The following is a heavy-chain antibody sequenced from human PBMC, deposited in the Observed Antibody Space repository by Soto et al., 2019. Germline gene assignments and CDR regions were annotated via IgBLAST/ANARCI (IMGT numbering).Heavy chain of an antibody. V-gene: IGHV4-39*01. CDR3: ATQEVGGTYVYTFDP. CDR1: GGSITSSSYY. J-gene: IGHJ5*02. D-gene: IGHD1-26*01. Sequence: QLHLRESGPGLVKPSETLSLTCTVSGGSITSSSYYWGWIRQPPGKGLEWIGSIYYSVGTYYNPSLKSRVTISVDTSKNQFSLKLSSVTAADTAVYYCATQEVGGTYVYTFDPWGQGTLVTVSS. CDR2: IYYSVGT.